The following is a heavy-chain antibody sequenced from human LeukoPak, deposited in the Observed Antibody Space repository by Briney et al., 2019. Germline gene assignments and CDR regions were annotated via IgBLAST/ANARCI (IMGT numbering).Heavy chain of an antibody. Sequence: SETLSLTCAVSGCSISNYYWSWIRQPPGKGLEWIGYIYYSGSTNYNPSLKSRVTISVYTSKTQFSLRLNSVTAADTAVYCCASARYSLSFNRAFDYRGQGTLVTVSS. CDR2: IYYSGST. CDR3: ASARYSLSFNRAFDY. J-gene: IGHJ4*02. V-gene: IGHV4-59*01. D-gene: IGHD1-14*01. CDR1: GCSISNYY.